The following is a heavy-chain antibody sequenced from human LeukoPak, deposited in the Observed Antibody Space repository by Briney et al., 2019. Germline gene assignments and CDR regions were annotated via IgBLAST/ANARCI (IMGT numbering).Heavy chain of an antibody. V-gene: IGHV3-74*01. D-gene: IGHD5-18*01. CDR2: INSDDSST. CDR1: GFTFSNYW. CDR3: ARDPHGYWWFDP. Sequence: PGGSLRLSCAASGFTFSNYWMHWARQAPGKGLVWVSRINSDDSSTSYADSVKGRFTISRDNAKNTLYLQMNSLRAEDTAVYYCARDPHGYWWFDPWGQGTLVTVSS. J-gene: IGHJ5*02.